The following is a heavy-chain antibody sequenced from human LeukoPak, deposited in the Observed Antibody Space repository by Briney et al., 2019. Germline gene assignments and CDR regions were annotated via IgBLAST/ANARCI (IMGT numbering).Heavy chain of an antibody. CDR3: AREDRNYYDSSGNYYLNYYYYYGMDV. CDR2: INHSGST. D-gene: IGHD3-22*01. V-gene: IGHV4-34*01. Sequence: SETLSLTCAVYGGSFSGYYWSWIRQPPGKGLEWIGEINHSGSTNYNPSLKSRVTISVDTSKNQFSLKLSSVTAADTAVYYCAREDRNYYDSSGNYYLNYYYYYGMDVWGQGTTVTVSS. J-gene: IGHJ6*02. CDR1: GGSFSGYY.